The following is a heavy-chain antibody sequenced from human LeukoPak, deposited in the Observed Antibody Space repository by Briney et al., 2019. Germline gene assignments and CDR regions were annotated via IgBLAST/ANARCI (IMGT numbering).Heavy chain of an antibody. CDR2: ISGSGGNT. CDR1: GFTFSSYA. J-gene: IGHJ4*02. D-gene: IGHD3-22*01. CDR3: AKDPYESSGYYLVY. Sequence: GGSLRLSCAASGFTFSSYAMNWVRQAPGKGLEWVSAISGSGGNTYYAESVKGRFTISRDNSKNTLYLQMNSLRAGDTAVYYCAKDPYESSGYYLVYWGQGTLVTVSS. V-gene: IGHV3-23*01.